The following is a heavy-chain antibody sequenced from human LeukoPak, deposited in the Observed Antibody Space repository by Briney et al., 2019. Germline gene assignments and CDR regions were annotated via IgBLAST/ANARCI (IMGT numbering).Heavy chain of an antibody. V-gene: IGHV3-66*01. Sequence: GGSLRLSCGASGFTFTTYAMTWVRQAPGKGLEWVSVIYSGGSTYYADSVKGRFTISRDNSKNTLYLQMNSLRAEDTAVYYCARGVRRRPDAFDIWGQGTMVTVSS. CDR2: IYSGGST. CDR1: GFTFTTYA. CDR3: ARGVRRRPDAFDI. D-gene: IGHD6-25*01. J-gene: IGHJ3*02.